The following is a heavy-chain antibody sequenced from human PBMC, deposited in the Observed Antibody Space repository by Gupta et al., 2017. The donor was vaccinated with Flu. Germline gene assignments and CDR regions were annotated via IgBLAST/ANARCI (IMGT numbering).Heavy chain of an antibody. V-gene: IGHV3-74*03. Sequence: VHLEESGGGLVERGGSLRLSCVVSGFTFSNYWMHWVRQDPGKGLVWIARISNDGSSTVYADLVKGRFAVSRDNANNTLYLQMSGLRVEDTAVYFCARGEYGDNNWLDTWGQGTRVTVSS. J-gene: IGHJ5*02. D-gene: IGHD2-21*02. CDR2: ISNDGSST. CDR3: ARGEYGDNNWLDT. CDR1: GFTFSNYW.